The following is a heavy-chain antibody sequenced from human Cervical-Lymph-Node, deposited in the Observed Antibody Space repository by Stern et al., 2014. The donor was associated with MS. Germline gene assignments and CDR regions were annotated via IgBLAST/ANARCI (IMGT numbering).Heavy chain of an antibody. V-gene: IGHV1-46*01. Sequence: QVQLVESGTEVKKSGDSVRVSCKASGYTFSIYYMHWVRQAPGQGLEWLGIINPSNGSTTYAPKFQDRVTMTNDTSTSTVYLEMSSLISEDTAVYYCARQNMVRGVTELDFWGQGTLVTVSS. J-gene: IGHJ4*02. D-gene: IGHD3-10*01. CDR1: GYTFSIYY. CDR2: INPSNGST. CDR3: ARQNMVRGVTELDF.